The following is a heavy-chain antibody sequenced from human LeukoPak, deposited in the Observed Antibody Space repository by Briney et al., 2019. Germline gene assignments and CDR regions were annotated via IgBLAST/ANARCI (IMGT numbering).Heavy chain of an antibody. CDR3: ARGYCSSTSCYLDY. CDR2: ISAYNGNT. Sequence: ASVKVSCKASGYTFTSYGISWVRQAPGQGLEWMGWISAYNGNTNYAQKLQGRVTMTTDTSTSTAYMELRSLRSADTAVYYCARGYCSSTSCYLDYWAREPWSPSPQ. V-gene: IGHV1-18*01. J-gene: IGHJ4*02. CDR1: GYTFTSYG. D-gene: IGHD2-2*01.